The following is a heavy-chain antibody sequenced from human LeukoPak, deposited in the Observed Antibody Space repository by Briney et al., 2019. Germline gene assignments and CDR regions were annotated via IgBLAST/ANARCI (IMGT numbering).Heavy chain of an antibody. CDR2: INHSGST. D-gene: IGHD2-2*01. CDR3: ARNPVVPAAMVDY. Sequence: SETLSLTCAVYGGSSSGYYWSWIRQPPGKGLEWIGEINHSGSTNYNPSLKSRVTISVDTSKNQFSLKLSSVTAADTAVYYCARNPVVPAAMVDYWGQGTLVTVSS. J-gene: IGHJ4*02. V-gene: IGHV4-34*01. CDR1: GGSSSGYY.